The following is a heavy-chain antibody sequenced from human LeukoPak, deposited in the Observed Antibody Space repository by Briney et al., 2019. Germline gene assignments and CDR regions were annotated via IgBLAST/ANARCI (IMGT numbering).Heavy chain of an antibody. CDR2: IYPGDSDT. J-gene: IGHJ5*02. V-gene: IGHV5-51*01. D-gene: IGHD3-22*01. CDR1: GYSFTSYW. CDR3: ARHLGVITIRNWFDP. Sequence: GESLKISCKGSGYSFTSYWIGWVRQMPGKGLEWMGIIYPGDSDTRYSPSFQGQVTISADKSISTAYLQWSSLKASDTAMYYCARHLGVITIRNWFDPWGQGTLVTVSS.